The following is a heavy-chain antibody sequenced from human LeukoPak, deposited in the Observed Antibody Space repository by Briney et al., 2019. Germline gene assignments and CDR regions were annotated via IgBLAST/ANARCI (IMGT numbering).Heavy chain of an antibody. V-gene: IGHV4-4*07. CDR2: IYGSGTI. CDR3: ARDSGTTGEVKFDP. J-gene: IGHJ5*02. Sequence: KPSETLSLTCTVSGGSIRRYYWSWIRQPAGKGLEWIGRIYGSGTITYNPSLKSRVSMSVDTSRNQFSLNLRYVTAADTAVYYCARDSGTTGEVKFDPWGQGALVTVSS. D-gene: IGHD3-10*01. CDR1: GGSIRRYY.